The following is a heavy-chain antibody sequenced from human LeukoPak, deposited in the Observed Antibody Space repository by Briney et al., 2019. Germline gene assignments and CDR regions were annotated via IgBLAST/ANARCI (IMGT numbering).Heavy chain of an antibody. V-gene: IGHV3-7*01. CDR2: IKQVESDK. CDR1: GFTFSNYW. CDR3: ARSGSNGDDY. Sequence: GGSLRLSCAASGFTFSNYWMNWVRQAPGKGLEWVANIKQVESDKFYVGSVRGRFTVSRDNAKNSLYLLMNSLRVEDTAVYYCARSGSNGDDYWGQGTLVTVSS. D-gene: IGHD5-24*01. J-gene: IGHJ4*02.